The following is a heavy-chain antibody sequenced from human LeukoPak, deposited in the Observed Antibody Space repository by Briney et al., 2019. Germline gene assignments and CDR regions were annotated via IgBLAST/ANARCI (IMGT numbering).Heavy chain of an antibody. CDR1: GFTFSNYW. CDR3: AKDRVVTTDYFDY. J-gene: IGHJ4*02. D-gene: IGHD2-21*02. Sequence: GGSLRLSCVASGFTFSNYWMNWVRQAPGKGLVWVSRIASDGSSTTYADSVKGRFTISRDNSKNTLYLQMNSLRAEDTAVYYCAKDRVVTTDYFDYWGQGTLVTVSS. V-gene: IGHV3-74*01. CDR2: IASDGSST.